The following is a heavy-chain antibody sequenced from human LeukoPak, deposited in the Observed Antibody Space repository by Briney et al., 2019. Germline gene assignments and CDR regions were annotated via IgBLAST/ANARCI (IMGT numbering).Heavy chain of an antibody. CDR3: ARVPKGSGYFNY. CDR2: FHYSGST. J-gene: IGHJ4*02. V-gene: IGHV4-59*01. D-gene: IGHD3-10*01. CDR1: GGSISGYY. Sequence: SETLSLTCPVSGGSISGYYWSWIRQPPGKGLEWIGVFHYSGSTNYNPSLKGRVTFSLDTSKNQFSLKLNSVTAADTAVYYCARVPKGSGYFNYWGQGTLVTVSS.